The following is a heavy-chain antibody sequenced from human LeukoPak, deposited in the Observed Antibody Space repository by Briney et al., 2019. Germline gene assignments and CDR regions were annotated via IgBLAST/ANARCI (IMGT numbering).Heavy chain of an antibody. D-gene: IGHD6-19*01. CDR3: ARANSGWSAGYYYYMDV. CDR1: GFTVSSNY. CDR2: IYSGGST. Sequence: GGSLRLSCAASGFTVSSNYMTWVRQAPGKGLEWVSVIYSGGSTYYADFVKGRFTLSRDNSKNTLFLQMNRLRVEDTAVYYCARANSGWSAGYYYYMDVWGKGTTVTISS. V-gene: IGHV3-66*01. J-gene: IGHJ6*03.